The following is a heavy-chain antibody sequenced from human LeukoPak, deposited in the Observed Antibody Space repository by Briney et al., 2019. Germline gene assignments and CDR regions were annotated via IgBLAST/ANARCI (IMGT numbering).Heavy chain of an antibody. CDR3: ARPATLSRSYFEY. J-gene: IGHJ4*02. V-gene: IGHV3-48*03. CDR2: ISSSVGTI. CDR1: GFTFSSYE. Sequence: GGSLRLSCAASGFTFSSYEMNWVRQAPGKGLQWVSYISSSVGTIYYADSVKGRFTISRDNAKNSLYLQMNSLRAEDTAVYYCARPATLSRSYFEYWGQGTLVTVSS.